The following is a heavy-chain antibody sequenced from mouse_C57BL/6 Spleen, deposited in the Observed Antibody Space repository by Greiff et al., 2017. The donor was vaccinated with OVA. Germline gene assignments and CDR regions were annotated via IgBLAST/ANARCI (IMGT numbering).Heavy chain of an antibody. CDR3: ARLYYYGSSYGYFDV. J-gene: IGHJ1*03. CDR2: IDPSDSYT. CDR1: GYTFTSYW. Sequence: QVQLQQPGAELVRPGTSVKLSCKASGYTFTSYWMHWVKQRPGQGLEWIGVIDPSDSYTNYNQKFKGKATLTVDTSSSTAYMQLSSLTSEDSAVYYCARLYYYGSSYGYFDVWGTGTTVTVSS. D-gene: IGHD1-1*01. V-gene: IGHV1-59*01.